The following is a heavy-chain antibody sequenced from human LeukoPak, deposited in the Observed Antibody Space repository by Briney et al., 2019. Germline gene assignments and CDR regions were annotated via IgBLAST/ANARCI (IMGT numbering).Heavy chain of an antibody. CDR3: ARDPSDYGGNSGDY. D-gene: IGHD4-23*01. Sequence: HPGGSLRLSCAASGLTVSSNYMSWVRQAPGKGLEWVSVIYSGGSTYYADSVKGRFTISRDNSKNTLYLQMNSLRAEDTAVYYCARDPSDYGGNSGDYWGQGTLVTVSS. J-gene: IGHJ4*02. CDR1: GLTVSSNY. CDR2: IYSGGST. V-gene: IGHV3-66*01.